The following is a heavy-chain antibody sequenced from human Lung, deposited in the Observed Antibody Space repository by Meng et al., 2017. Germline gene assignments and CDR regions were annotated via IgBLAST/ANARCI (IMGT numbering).Heavy chain of an antibody. CDR2: TNYSGSR. D-gene: IGHD5-18*01. J-gene: IGHJ4*02. Sequence: VQPQESGLGMATPTQTLSLACAGSGGSFGSDTWSWIRQSPAKGLEWIGKTNYSGSRNYNQSLARRGPIAVSPAKNNISLKLRFVTVAHSDVADCVRARDTHLPGFHYWGQGTLVTVSS. V-gene: IGHV4-59*12. CDR1: GGSFGSDT. CDR3: VRARDTHLPGFHY.